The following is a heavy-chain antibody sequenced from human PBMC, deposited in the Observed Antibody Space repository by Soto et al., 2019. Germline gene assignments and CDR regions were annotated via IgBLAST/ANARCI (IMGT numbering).Heavy chain of an antibody. CDR1: GGTFSIYA. J-gene: IGHJ6*02. D-gene: IGHD6-13*01. Sequence: SVKVSCKASGGTFSIYAISCVGQAPVQWLEWMGGIIPIFGTANYAQKFQGRVTITADESTSTAYMELSSLRSEDTAVYYCARARAAAGHYYYGMDVWGQGTTVTAS. CDR2: IIPIFGTA. V-gene: IGHV1-69*13. CDR3: ARARAAAGHYYYGMDV.